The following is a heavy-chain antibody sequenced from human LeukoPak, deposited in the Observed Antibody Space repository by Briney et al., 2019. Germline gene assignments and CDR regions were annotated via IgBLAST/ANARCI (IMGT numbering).Heavy chain of an antibody. V-gene: IGHV4-31*03. CDR2: IYYSGST. Sequence: PSETLSLTCTVSGDSISSGGYYWSWIRQHPGKGLEWIGYIYYSGSTFYNPSLKSRVIISADTSKNQCSLKLSSVTAGDTAVYYCARRLPPGGWFDPWGQGTLVTVSS. D-gene: IGHD4-11*01. J-gene: IGHJ5*02. CDR3: ARRLPPGGWFDP. CDR1: GDSISSGGYY.